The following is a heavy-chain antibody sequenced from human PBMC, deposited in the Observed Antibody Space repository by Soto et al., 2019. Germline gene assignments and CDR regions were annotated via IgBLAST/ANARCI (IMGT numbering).Heavy chain of an antibody. CDR2: INSDGSST. J-gene: IGHJ6*02. V-gene: IGHV3-74*01. CDR3: ARACSGGSCHYGMDV. Sequence: GGSLRLSCAASGFTFSGYWMHWVRQAPGKGLVWVSRINSDGSSTSYADSVKGRFTISRDNAKNTLYLQMNSRRAEDTAVYYCARACSGGSCHYGMDVWGQGTTVTVSS. CDR1: GFTFSGYW. D-gene: IGHD2-15*01.